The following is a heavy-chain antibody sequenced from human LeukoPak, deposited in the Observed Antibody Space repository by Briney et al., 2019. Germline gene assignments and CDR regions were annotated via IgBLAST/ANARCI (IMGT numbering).Heavy chain of an antibody. Sequence: PGRSLRLSCAASGFTFSSYGMHWVRQAPGKGLEWVAVISYDGSNKYYADSVKGRFTISRDNSKNTVFLQMNSLRAEDTAVYYCASGRKTFDYWGQGTLVTVSS. V-gene: IGHV3-30*03. CDR3: ASGRKTFDY. D-gene: IGHD3/OR15-3a*01. J-gene: IGHJ4*02. CDR1: GFTFSSYG. CDR2: ISYDGSNK.